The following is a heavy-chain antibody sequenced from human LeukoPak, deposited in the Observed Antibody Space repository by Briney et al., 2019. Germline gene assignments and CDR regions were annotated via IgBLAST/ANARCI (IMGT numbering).Heavy chain of an antibody. CDR3: ASAPILRGEGGEHYRCGLDV. CDR2: IHHNGTR. V-gene: IGHV4-4*02. J-gene: IGHJ6*02. Sequence: PSGTLSLTCGVSVGPISSGNWWTWVRQSPGKGLEWIGEIHHNGTRNYNPSLKSRVIISLDTFKNHISLILTSLTAADTAVYYCASAPILRGEGGEHYRCGLDVWGQGTTVIVSS. D-gene: IGHD2-2*02. CDR1: VGPISSGNW.